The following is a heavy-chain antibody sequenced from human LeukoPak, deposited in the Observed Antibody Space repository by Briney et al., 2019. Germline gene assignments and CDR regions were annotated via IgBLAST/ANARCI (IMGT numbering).Heavy chain of an antibody. CDR1: GYTFIDHY. J-gene: IGHJ5*02. V-gene: IGHV1-2*06. Sequence: ASVKVSCEASGYTFIDHYIHWVRQAPGQGLEWMGRINPNSGATNHAQKFQGRVTMTRDTSTSTAYMELSRLRSDDTAVYYCARVPLGYCSGNSCYDHWGQGTLVTVSS. CDR2: INPNSGAT. CDR3: ARVPLGYCSGNSCYDH. D-gene: IGHD2-15*01.